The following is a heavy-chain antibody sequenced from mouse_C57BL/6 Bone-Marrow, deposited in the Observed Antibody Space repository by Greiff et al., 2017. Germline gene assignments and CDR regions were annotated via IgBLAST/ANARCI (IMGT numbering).Heavy chain of an antibody. CDR1: GYAFSSYW. CDR3: AREGDYYGREIMDY. Sequence: QVQLQQSGAELVKPGASVKISCKASGYAFSSYWMNWVKQRPGKGLEWIGQIYPGDGDTNYNGKFKGKATLTADKSSSTAYMQLSSLTSEDSAVYFCAREGDYYGREIMDYWGQGTSVTVSS. CDR2: IYPGDGDT. D-gene: IGHD1-1*01. V-gene: IGHV1-80*01. J-gene: IGHJ4*01.